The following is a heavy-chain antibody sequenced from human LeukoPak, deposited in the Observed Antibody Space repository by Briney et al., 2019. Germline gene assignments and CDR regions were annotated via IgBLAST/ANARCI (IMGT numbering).Heavy chain of an antibody. CDR1: GGSISSYY. CDR2: IYTSGST. V-gene: IGHV4-4*07. Sequence: SETLPLTCTVSGGSISSYYWSWIRQPAGKGLEWIGRIYTSGSTNYNPSLKSRVTMSVDTSKNQFSLKLSSVTAADTAVYYCARGRRDDCSSTTCYGYFDYWGQGTLVTVSS. D-gene: IGHD2-2*01. J-gene: IGHJ4*02. CDR3: ARGRRDDCSSTTCYGYFDY.